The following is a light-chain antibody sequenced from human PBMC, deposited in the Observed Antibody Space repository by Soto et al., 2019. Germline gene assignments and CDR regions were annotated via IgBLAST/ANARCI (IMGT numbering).Light chain of an antibody. J-gene: IGLJ2*01. CDR3: SSSTVV. CDR1: SSDVGSYNR. Sequence: QSDLTQPPSVSGSPGQSVTISCTGTSSDVGSYNRVSWYQQPPGTAPKLMIYEVSNRPSGVPDRFSGSKSGNTASLTISGLQAEDEADYYCSSSTVVFGGGTKLTVL. CDR2: EVS. V-gene: IGLV2-18*01.